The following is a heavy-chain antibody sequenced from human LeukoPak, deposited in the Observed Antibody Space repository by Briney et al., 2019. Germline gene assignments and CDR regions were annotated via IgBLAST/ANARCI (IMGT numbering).Heavy chain of an antibody. J-gene: IGHJ4*02. CDR1: GLTVSSNY. Sequence: GGSLRLSCAASGLTVSSNYMSWVRQAPGKGLEWVSVIYSGGSTYYADSVKGRFTISRDNSKNTLYLQMNSLRAEDTAVYYCARASGGEYSSSSAPFDYWGQGTLVTVSS. CDR2: IYSGGST. CDR3: ARASGGEYSSSSAPFDY. D-gene: IGHD6-6*01. V-gene: IGHV3-53*01.